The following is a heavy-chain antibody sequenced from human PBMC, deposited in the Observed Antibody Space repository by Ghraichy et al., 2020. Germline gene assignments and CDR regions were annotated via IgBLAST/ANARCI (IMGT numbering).Heavy chain of an antibody. CDR2: IYYSGST. Sequence: ESLNISCTVSGGSISSYYWSWIRQPPGKGLEWIGYIYYSGSTNYNPSLKSRVTISVDTFKNQFSLKLSSVTAADTAVYYCASNKYGIDVWGQGTTITVS. V-gene: IGHV4-59*08. CDR1: GGSISSYY. CDR3: ASNKYGIDV. J-gene: IGHJ6*02. D-gene: IGHD1/OR15-1a*01.